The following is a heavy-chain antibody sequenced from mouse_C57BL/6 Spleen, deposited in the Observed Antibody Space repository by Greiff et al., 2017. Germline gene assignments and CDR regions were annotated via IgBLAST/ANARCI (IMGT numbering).Heavy chain of an antibody. Sequence: QVQLQQSGAELMKPGASVKLSCKATGYTFTGYWIEWVKQRPGHGLEWIGEILPGSGSTNYNEKFKGKATFTADKSSNTAYMQLSSLTTEDSAIYYCASNWDGGNFDYWGQGTTLTVSS. CDR3: ASNWDGGNFDY. J-gene: IGHJ2*01. CDR1: GYTFTGYW. V-gene: IGHV1-9*01. D-gene: IGHD4-1*02. CDR2: ILPGSGST.